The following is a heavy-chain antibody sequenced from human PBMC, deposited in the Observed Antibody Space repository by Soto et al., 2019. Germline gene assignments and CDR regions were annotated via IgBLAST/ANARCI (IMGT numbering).Heavy chain of an antibody. V-gene: IGHV2-5*02. CDR3: AHRILRTVFGLVTTTAIYFDF. CDR2: IYWDDDK. J-gene: IGHJ4*02. CDR1: GFSLTTSGVG. D-gene: IGHD3-3*01. Sequence: QITLNESGPTVVKPAETLTLTCTFSGFSLTTSGVGVGWIRQSPGKAPEWLALIYWDDDKRYSASLKSRLTITKDHSKNQVVLTMASVDPADTATYYCAHRILRTVFGLVTTTAIYFDFWGQGTPVVVSS.